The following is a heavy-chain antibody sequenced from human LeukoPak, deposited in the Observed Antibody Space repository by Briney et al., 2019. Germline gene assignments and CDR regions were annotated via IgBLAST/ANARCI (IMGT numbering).Heavy chain of an antibody. CDR3: ARSSHYYYGSGPLHTYYFDY. J-gene: IGHJ4*02. Sequence: GEALQISCKGAGCLFTSYWIRRGRQMPGKGLEGMGRIDSSDSYNNYSPSFQGHVIISADKSISTAYLQWSSLKASDTAMYYCARSSHYYYGSGPLHTYYFDYWGQGTLVTVSS. CDR1: GCLFTSYW. D-gene: IGHD3-10*01. CDR2: IDSSDSYN. V-gene: IGHV5-10-1*01.